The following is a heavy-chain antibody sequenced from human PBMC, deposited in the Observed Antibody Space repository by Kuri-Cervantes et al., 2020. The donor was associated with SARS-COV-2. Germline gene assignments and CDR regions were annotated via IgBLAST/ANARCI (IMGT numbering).Heavy chain of an antibody. Sequence: GGSLRLSCAACGFTFSSYDMHWVRQATGKGLEWVSAIGTAGDTYYPGSVKGQFTISRENAKNSLYLQMNSLRAEDTAVYYCASNRDNWNDVVDAFDIWGQGTMVTVSS. D-gene: IGHD1-20*01. J-gene: IGHJ3*02. CDR2: IGTAGDT. V-gene: IGHV3-13*03. CDR1: GFTFSSYD. CDR3: ASNRDNWNDVVDAFDI.